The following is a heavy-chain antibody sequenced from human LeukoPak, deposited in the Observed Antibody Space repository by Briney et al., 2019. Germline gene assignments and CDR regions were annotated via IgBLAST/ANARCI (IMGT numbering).Heavy chain of an antibody. V-gene: IGHV4-59*08. CDR2: IYYTGTT. J-gene: IGHJ3*02. CDR1: GGSISSHY. Sequence: SETLSLTCTVSGGSISSHYWSWIRQPPGKGLEWIAYIYYTGTTNYSPSLKSRVTISVDTSKNQFSLRLSSVTAADTAVYYCARQGIDAFDNWGQGTLVTVSS. CDR3: ARQGIDAFDN.